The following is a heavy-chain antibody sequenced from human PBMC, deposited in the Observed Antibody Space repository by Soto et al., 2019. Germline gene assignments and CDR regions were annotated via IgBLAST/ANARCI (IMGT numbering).Heavy chain of an antibody. J-gene: IGHJ3*02. CDR2: INSDGSST. CDR3: ARDNPPQWLVYGDAFDI. D-gene: IGHD6-19*01. V-gene: IGHV3-74*01. CDR1: GFTFSSYW. Sequence: EVQLVESGGGLVQPGGSLRLSCAACGFTFSSYWMHWVRQAPGKGLVWVSGINSDGSSTSYADSVKGRFTISRDNAKNTLYLQMNSLRAEDTAVYYCARDNPPQWLVYGDAFDIWGQGTMVTVSS.